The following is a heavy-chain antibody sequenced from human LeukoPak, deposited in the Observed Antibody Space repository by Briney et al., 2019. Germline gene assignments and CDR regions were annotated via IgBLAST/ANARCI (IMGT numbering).Heavy chain of an antibody. Sequence: PSETLSLTCAVYGGSFSGYYWSWIRQPPGKGLEWIGEINHSGSTNYNPSLKSRVTISVDTSKNQFSLKLSSVTAAETAVYYCARNRYYYGSRNYGVPTWFDPWGQGTLVTVSS. CDR3: ARNRYYYGSRNYGVPTWFDP. J-gene: IGHJ5*02. V-gene: IGHV4-34*01. CDR2: INHSGST. CDR1: GGSFSGYY. D-gene: IGHD3-10*01.